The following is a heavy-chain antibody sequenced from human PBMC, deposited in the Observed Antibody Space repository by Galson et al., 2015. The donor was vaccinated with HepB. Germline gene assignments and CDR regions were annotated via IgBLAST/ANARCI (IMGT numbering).Heavy chain of an antibody. J-gene: IGHJ6*02. Sequence: SVKVSCKASGFTFTSSAVQWVRQARGQRLEWIGWIVVGSGNTNYAQKFQERVTITRDMSTSTAYMELSSLRSEDTAVYYCAAEPTVTYYYYGMDVWGQGTTVTVSS. D-gene: IGHD4-17*01. CDR1: GFTFTSSA. CDR2: IVVGSGNT. CDR3: AAEPTVTYYYYGMDV. V-gene: IGHV1-58*01.